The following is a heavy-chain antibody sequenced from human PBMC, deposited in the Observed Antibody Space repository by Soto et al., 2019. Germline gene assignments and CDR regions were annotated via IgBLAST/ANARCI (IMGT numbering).Heavy chain of an antibody. CDR3: ATYYGGNPFVY. V-gene: IGHV4-39*01. Sequence: QMQLQESGPGLLKPSETLSLTCTVSGGSISGSNYYWAWIRQSPGKGLEWIGSIFHSGSTYYNPSLKSRITISVDTSKNQFSLKLNSVTATDAAVYYCATYYGGNPFVYWGQGTLVTVSS. CDR1: GGSISGSNYY. D-gene: IGHD3-3*01. J-gene: IGHJ4*02. CDR2: IFHSGST.